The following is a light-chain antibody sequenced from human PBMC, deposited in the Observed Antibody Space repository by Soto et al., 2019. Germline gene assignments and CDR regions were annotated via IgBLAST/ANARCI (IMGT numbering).Light chain of an antibody. CDR3: SSYAGNNNLV. CDR2: EVS. Sequence: QSALTQPPSASGSPGQSATISCTGTSSDVGGYNYVSWYQQHPGKAPKLMIYEVSKRPSGVPDRFSGSKSGNTASLTVSGLQAEDEADYFCSSYAGNNNLVFGTGTKLTVL. V-gene: IGLV2-8*01. J-gene: IGLJ1*01. CDR1: SSDVGGYNY.